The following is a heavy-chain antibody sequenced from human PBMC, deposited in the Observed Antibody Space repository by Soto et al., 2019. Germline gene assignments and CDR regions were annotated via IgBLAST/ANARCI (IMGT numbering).Heavy chain of an antibody. CDR3: ARDRSNSPDYFDF. V-gene: IGHV4-30-4*01. D-gene: IGHD6-6*01. Sequence: QVQLQESGPGLVKPSQTLSLTCTVSGGSIDNYEYYWTWIRQPPGKGLEWVGYIYYSGRTNYNPSLNSRLTISLDTSKNQFSRRLTSVSAADTAMYYCARDRSNSPDYFDFWGQGTLVTVSS. CDR2: IYYSGRT. J-gene: IGHJ4*02. CDR1: GGSIDNYEYY.